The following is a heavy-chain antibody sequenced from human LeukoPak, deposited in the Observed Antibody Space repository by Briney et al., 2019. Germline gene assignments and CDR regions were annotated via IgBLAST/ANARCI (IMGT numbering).Heavy chain of an antibody. CDR2: ISWNSGGI. D-gene: IGHD5-18*01. J-gene: IGHJ3*02. CDR1: RFTFDDYA. CDR3: AKSMGYSYGHDAFDI. Sequence: GRSLSLSCAASRFTFDDYAIHWVRQAPGKGLEWVSGISWNSGGIGYADSVKGRFTISRDNAKNSLYLQMNSLRAEDMALYYCAKSMGYSYGHDAFDIWGQGTMVTVSS. V-gene: IGHV3-9*03.